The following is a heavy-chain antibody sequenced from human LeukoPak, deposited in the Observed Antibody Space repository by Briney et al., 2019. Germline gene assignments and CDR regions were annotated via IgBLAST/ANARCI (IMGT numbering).Heavy chain of an antibody. CDR3: ARGLWGDFWSGDYYYYYMDV. Sequence: VASVKVSCKASGGTFSSYAISWVRQAPGQGLEWMGGIIPIFGTANYAQKFQGRVTITANKSTSTAYMELSSLRSEDTAVYYCARGLWGDFWSGDYYYYYMDVWGKGTTVTVSS. J-gene: IGHJ6*03. V-gene: IGHV1-69*06. CDR2: IIPIFGTA. D-gene: IGHD3-3*01. CDR1: GGTFSSYA.